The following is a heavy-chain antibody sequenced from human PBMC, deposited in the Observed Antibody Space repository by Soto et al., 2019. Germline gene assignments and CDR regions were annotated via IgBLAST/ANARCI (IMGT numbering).Heavy chain of an antibody. CDR1: GFTFSSYA. CDR2: ISYDGSNK. J-gene: IGHJ4*02. V-gene: IGHV3-30-3*01. Sequence: PGGSLRLSCAASGFTFSSYAMHWVRQAPGKGLEWVAVISYDGSNKYYADSVKGRFTISRDNSKNTLYLQMNSVRAEDTDVYYCARDRALAGHLRATTGTIHYRGQGTLVTFS. CDR3: ARDRALAGHLRATTGTIHY. D-gene: IGHD1-26*01.